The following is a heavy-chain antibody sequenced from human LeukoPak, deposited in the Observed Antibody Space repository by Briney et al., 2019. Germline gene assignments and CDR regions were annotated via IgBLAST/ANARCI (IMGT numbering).Heavy chain of an antibody. CDR3: ARDPLAYCGGDCYAN. V-gene: IGHV1-69*13. Sequence: ASVKVSCKASGYTFTAYYMHWVRQAPGQGLEWMGGIIPIFGTANYAQKFRGRVTITADESTSTAYMELSSLRSEDTAVYYCARDPLAYCGGDCYANWGQGTLVTVSS. CDR2: IIPIFGTA. CDR1: GYTFTAYY. D-gene: IGHD2-21*02. J-gene: IGHJ4*02.